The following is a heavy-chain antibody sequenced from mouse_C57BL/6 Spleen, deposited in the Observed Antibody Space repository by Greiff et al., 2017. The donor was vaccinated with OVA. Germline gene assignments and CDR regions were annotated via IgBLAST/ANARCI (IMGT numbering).Heavy chain of an antibody. V-gene: IGHV3-1*01. CDR2: ISYSGST. J-gene: IGHJ4*01. CDR1: GYSITSGYD. Sequence: EVQGVESGPGMVKPSQSLSLTCTVTGYSITSGYDWHWIRHFPGNKLEWMGYISYSGSTNYNPSLKSRISITHDTSKNHFFLKLNSVTTEDTATYYCARSWFYAMDYWGQGTSVTVSS. CDR3: ARSWFYAMDY. D-gene: IGHD2-2*01.